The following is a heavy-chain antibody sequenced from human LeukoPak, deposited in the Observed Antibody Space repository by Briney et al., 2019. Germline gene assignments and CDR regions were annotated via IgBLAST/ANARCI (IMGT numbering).Heavy chain of an antibody. CDR1: GFTFNTYG. Sequence: GGSLRLSCAASGFTFNTYGMHWVRQAPYKGLEWVAFIRYDGADKYYADSVKGRFTISRDNSKNTLYLQMNSLRVEDSAVYYCAKVLSKGGGYYLTDFWGQGTLVTVSS. J-gene: IGHJ4*02. CDR2: IRYDGADK. CDR3: AKVLSKGGGYYLTDF. D-gene: IGHD3-22*01. V-gene: IGHV3-30*02.